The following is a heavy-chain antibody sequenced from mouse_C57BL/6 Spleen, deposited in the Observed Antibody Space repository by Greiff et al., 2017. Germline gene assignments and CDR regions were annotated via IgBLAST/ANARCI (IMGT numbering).Heavy chain of an antibody. J-gene: IGHJ2*01. V-gene: IGHV5-17*01. Sequence: DVMLVESGGGLVKPGGSLKLSCAASGFTFSDYGMHWVRQAPGKGLEWVAYISSGSSTIYYADTVKGRFTISRDNAKNTLFLQLTSLRSEDTAMYYCAIISYDYDPYYIDYWGQGTTLTVSS. CDR2: ISSGSSTI. D-gene: IGHD2-4*01. CDR3: AIISYDYDPYYIDY. CDR1: GFTFSDYG.